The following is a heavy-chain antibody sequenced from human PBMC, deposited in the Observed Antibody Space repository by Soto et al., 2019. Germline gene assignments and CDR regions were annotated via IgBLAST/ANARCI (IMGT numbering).Heavy chain of an antibody. CDR3: VKGVSYAFDV. Sequence: GGSLRLSCSASGFTFSSYAMHWVRQAPGKGLEYVSTISSNGGSTYYADSVRGRFTISRDNSKNTLYLQMSSLRAEDTAVYYCVKGVSYAFDVWGQGTTVTVSS. D-gene: IGHD3-16*01. J-gene: IGHJ6*02. CDR1: GFTFSSYA. CDR2: ISSNGGST. V-gene: IGHV3-64D*06.